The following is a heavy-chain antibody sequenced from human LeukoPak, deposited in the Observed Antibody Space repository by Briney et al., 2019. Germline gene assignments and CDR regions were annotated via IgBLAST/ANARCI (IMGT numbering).Heavy chain of an antibody. J-gene: IGHJ4*02. CDR1: GGSISSLY. CDR2: IYYTGST. CDR3: ARHRAYSSSSPFDY. V-gene: IGHV4-59*08. Sequence: SETLTLTCSVSGGSISSLYWSWIRQPPGKGLEWIGYIYYTGSTNYNPSLKSRVTMFVDMSKNQFSLRLSSVTAADTAVYYCARHRAYSSSSPFDYWGQGTLVTVSS. D-gene: IGHD6-6*01.